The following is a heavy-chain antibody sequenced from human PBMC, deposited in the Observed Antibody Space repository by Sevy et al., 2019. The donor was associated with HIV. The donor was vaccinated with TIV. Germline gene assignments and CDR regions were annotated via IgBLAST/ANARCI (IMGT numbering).Heavy chain of an antibody. V-gene: IGHV5-51*01. J-gene: IGHJ4*02. CDR3: ARHLAHYFDF. Sequence: GESLKISCKASGYSFSTRWIGWARQMPGKGLEWMGFMYPGNSDTGYNPSFQGQVTISADESFSTAYLQWSGLNASDSAIYYCARHLAHYFDFWGQGTLVTVSS. CDR2: MYPGNSDT. CDR1: GYSFSTRW.